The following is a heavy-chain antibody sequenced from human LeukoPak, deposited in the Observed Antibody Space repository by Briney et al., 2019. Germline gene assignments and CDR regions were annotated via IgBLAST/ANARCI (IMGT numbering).Heavy chain of an antibody. V-gene: IGHV1-69*13. D-gene: IGHD5/OR15-5a*01. J-gene: IGHJ6*03. Sequence: SVKVSCKASGGTFSNYAISWVRQAPGQGLELMGGIIPIFATTNYAQNFQGRVTITADESTSTAYMELSRLTSDDTAIYFCARGTPVSTLPHYYYYMDVWGKGTTVIVSS. CDR1: GGTFSNYA. CDR3: ARGTPVSTLPHYYYYMDV. CDR2: IIPIFATT.